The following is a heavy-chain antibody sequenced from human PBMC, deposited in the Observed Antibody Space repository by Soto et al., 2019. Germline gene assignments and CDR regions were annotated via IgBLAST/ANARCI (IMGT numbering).Heavy chain of an antibody. D-gene: IGHD4-17*01. CDR2: ISSDGSRT. CDR3: ARVAVTTYYFDY. J-gene: IGHJ4*02. Sequence: PGGSLRLSCAASGFTFSSYAMHWVRQAPGKGLEWVAVISSDGSRTYYADSVKGRFTISRDNSKNTLYLQMNSLGAEDTAVYYCARVAVTTYYFDYWGQGALVTVSS. CDR1: GFTFSSYA. V-gene: IGHV3-30-3*01.